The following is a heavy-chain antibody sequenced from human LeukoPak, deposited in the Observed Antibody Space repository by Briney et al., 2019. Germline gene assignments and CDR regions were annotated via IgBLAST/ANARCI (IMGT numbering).Heavy chain of an antibody. D-gene: IGHD3-10*01. CDR3: ARVITMVRGVILPVSGFDY. Sequence: ASVKVSCKASGYSFTGYGISWVRQAPGQGLEWMGWINTYNGNTNYAQNVQGRVTMTTDTATSTAYMELRSLRSDDTAVYFCARVITMVRGVILPVSGFDYWGQGTLVTVSS. CDR2: INTYNGNT. CDR1: GYSFTGYG. V-gene: IGHV1-18*01. J-gene: IGHJ4*02.